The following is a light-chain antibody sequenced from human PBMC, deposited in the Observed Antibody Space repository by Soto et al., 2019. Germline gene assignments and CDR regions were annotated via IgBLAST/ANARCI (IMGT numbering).Light chain of an antibody. Sequence: AFLGDRVTMSSRPGKSIGYWVAWYHQKPGKAPTLLIYDVSRLESGVASRFSGSGSGTESTLTINSLQPDDFAVYYCQQYGSSITFGEGRRLET. CDR2: DVS. J-gene: IGKJ5*01. CDR3: QQYGSSIT. CDR1: KSIGYW. V-gene: IGKV1-5*01.